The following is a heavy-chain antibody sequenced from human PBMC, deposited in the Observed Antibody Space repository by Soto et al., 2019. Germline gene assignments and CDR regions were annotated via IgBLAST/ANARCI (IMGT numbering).Heavy chain of an antibody. Sequence: SETLSLTCTVSGGSISSYYWSWIRQPAGKGLEWIGRIYTSGSTNYNPSLKSRVTMSVDTSKNQFSLKLSSVTAADTAVYYCARYRPPIAARPSTYYFDYWGQGTLVTVSS. D-gene: IGHD6-6*01. CDR3: ARYRPPIAARPSTYYFDY. CDR2: IYTSGST. V-gene: IGHV4-4*07. J-gene: IGHJ4*02. CDR1: GGSISSYY.